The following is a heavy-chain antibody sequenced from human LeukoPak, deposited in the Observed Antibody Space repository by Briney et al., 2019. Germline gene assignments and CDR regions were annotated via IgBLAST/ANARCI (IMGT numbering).Heavy chain of an antibody. CDR1: GFTFSSYD. D-gene: IGHD5-12*01. Sequence: AGGSLRLSCAASGFTFSSYDMHWVRQAPGKGLEWVAFIRYDGSNEYYADSVKGRFTISRDNSKNTLYLQMKSLRAEDTAVYYCAKGGGYEAQYYYYYLDVWGKGTTVTISS. CDR3: AKGGGYEAQYYYYYLDV. CDR2: IRYDGSNE. V-gene: IGHV3-30*02. J-gene: IGHJ6*03.